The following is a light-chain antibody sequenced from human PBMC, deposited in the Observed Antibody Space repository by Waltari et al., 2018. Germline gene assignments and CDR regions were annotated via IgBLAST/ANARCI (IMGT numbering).Light chain of an antibody. CDR2: VNSAGSH. J-gene: IGLJ3*02. CDR1: SGHRSNV. V-gene: IGLV4-69*01. Sequence: HLVLTQSPSASASLGASVKLTCTLSSGHRSNVIAWQQQQPEKGPRYLMQVNSAGSHSKGEKIPDRFSGSSSGAEHYLTISSLQSEDEADYYCQTGGHGTWVFGGGTKLTVL. CDR3: QTGGHGTWV.